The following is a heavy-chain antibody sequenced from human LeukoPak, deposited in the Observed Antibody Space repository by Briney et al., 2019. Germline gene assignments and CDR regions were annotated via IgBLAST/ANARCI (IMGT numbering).Heavy chain of an antibody. V-gene: IGHV3-21*01. J-gene: IGHJ1*01. Sequence: AGGSLRFSCAASGLTFSSYSMTWFRKAPGKGLEWVSSISSSSSYIYYADSVKGRFTISRDNAKNSLYLQMNSLRAEDTAVYYCARARGYYDSSGYREYFQHWGQGTLVTVSS. D-gene: IGHD3-22*01. CDR1: GLTFSSYS. CDR2: ISSSSSYI. CDR3: ARARGYYDSSGYREYFQH.